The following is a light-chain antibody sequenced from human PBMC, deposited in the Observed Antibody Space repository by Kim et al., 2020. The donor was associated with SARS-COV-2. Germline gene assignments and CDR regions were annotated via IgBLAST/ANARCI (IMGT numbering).Light chain of an antibody. CDR3: QQYGSSPR. CDR2: GAS. V-gene: IGKV3-20*01. J-gene: IGKJ4*01. CDR1: QSVTSNY. Sequence: WSPGERATLSCRASQSVTSNYLAWYQQKPGQTPRLLIYGASSRATGIPDRFSGSGSGTDFTLTISRLEPEDFAVYYCQQYGSSPRFGGGTKVEIK.